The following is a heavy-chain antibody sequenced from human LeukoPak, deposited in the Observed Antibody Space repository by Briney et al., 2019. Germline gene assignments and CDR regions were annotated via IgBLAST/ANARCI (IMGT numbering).Heavy chain of an antibody. V-gene: IGHV1-2*02. CDR2: ISPNSGGT. D-gene: IGHD3-10*01. CDR1: GFTFSGYY. J-gene: IGHJ4*02. CDR3: AREPSGSGGYDY. Sequence: ASVTVSCKASGFTFSGYYMHWVRQAPGQGLEWMAWISPNSGGTNYVQTFQGRVTVTRDTSISTDYMEISGLTSDDTALYYCAREPSGSGGYDYWGQGTLVTVSS.